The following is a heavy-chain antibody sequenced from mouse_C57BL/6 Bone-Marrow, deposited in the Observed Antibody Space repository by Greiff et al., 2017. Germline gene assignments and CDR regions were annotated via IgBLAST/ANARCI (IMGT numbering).Heavy chain of an antibody. Sequence: VQLQQSGAELVRPGASVKLSCTASGFNIKDDYMHWVKQRPEQGLEWIGWIDPENGDTEYASKFQGKATITADTSSNTAYLQLSSLTSEDTAVYYCTTPLMTTVVEPYYAMDYWGQGTSVTVSS. V-gene: IGHV14-4*01. CDR3: TTPLMTTVVEPYYAMDY. D-gene: IGHD1-1*01. CDR2: IDPENGDT. CDR1: GFNIKDDY. J-gene: IGHJ4*01.